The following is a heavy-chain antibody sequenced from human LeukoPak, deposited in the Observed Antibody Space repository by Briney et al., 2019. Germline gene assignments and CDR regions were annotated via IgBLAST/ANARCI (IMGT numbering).Heavy chain of an antibody. J-gene: IGHJ4*02. CDR1: GFTFADYG. CDR3: SRSSPSSWDRYYFDC. D-gene: IGHD2-2*01. Sequence: PRRSLRLSCTASGFTFADYGMSWFRQAPGKGRGRVGFIRRNAYGGTAEYAAPVKGRFTISRYDSKSIAYLQMNSLTTEDTAVFYCSRSSPSSWDRYYFDCWGQGTLVTVSS. V-gene: IGHV3-49*03. CDR2: IRRNAYGGTA.